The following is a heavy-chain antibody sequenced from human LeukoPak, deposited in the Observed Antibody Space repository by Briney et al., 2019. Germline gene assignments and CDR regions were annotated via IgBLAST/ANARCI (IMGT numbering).Heavy chain of an antibody. V-gene: IGHV3-48*03. J-gene: IGHJ4*02. CDR2: ISSSGSTI. CDR1: GFTFSSYE. D-gene: IGHD3-10*01. CDR3: ARSSIRFGELFDY. Sequence: PGGSLRLSCAASGFTFSSYEMNWVRQAPGKGLEWVSHISSSGSTIYYADSVKGRFTISRDNAKNSLYLQMNSLRAEDTAVYYCARSSIRFGELFDYWGQGTLVTVSS.